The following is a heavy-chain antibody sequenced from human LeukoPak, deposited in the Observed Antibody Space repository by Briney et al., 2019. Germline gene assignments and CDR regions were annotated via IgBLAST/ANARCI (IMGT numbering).Heavy chain of an antibody. CDR2: ISGSGGST. Sequence: QSGGSLRLSCAASGFTFSSYAMSWVRQAPGKGLEWVSTISGSGGSTYYADSVKGRFTISRDNSKNTLYLQMNSQRAEDTAVYYCAKADRITIFGVVGCPDYWGQGTLVTVSS. D-gene: IGHD3-3*01. J-gene: IGHJ4*02. CDR3: AKADRITIFGVVGCPDY. V-gene: IGHV3-23*01. CDR1: GFTFSSYA.